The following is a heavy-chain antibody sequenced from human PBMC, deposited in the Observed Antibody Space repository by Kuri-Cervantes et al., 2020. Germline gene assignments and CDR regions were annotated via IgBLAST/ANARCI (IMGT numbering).Heavy chain of an antibody. CDR1: GFTFSYFW. J-gene: IGHJ4*02. D-gene: IGHD5-18*01. V-gene: IGHV3-21*01. Sequence: GGSLRLSCTASGFTFSYFWMHWVRQAPGKGLEWVSSISSSSSYIYYADSVEGRFTISRDNAKNSLYLQMNSLRAEDTAVYYCARVSGCSYGYSFGYWGQGTLVTVSS. CDR2: ISSSSSYI. CDR3: ARVSGCSYGYSFGY.